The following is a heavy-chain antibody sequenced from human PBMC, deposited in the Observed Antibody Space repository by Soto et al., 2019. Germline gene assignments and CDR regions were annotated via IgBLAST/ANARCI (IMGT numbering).Heavy chain of an antibody. CDR3: SRIAVSGPRTGFDY. Sequence: PSETLSLTCSVSGGSISNSSYLWGWVRQPPGKGLQWIGSVSHIGSTNYNPSLKSRLTISVGTSKTQSSLRLDSVTAADTAVYYCSRIAVSGPRTGFDYWGKGILVTVSS. D-gene: IGHD6-19*01. V-gene: IGHV4-39*01. CDR1: GGSISNSSYL. J-gene: IGHJ4*02. CDR2: VSHIGST.